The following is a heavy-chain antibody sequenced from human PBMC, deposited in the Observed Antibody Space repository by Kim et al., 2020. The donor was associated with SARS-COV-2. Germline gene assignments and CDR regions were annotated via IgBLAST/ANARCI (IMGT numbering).Heavy chain of an antibody. J-gene: IGHJ6*04. Sequence: GKTGYAQKFQGRVTMTRNTSIGTAYMELSSLRSEDTAVYYCARGEEGMDVWGEGTTVTVSS. V-gene: IGHV1-8*01. CDR2: GKT. CDR3: ARGEEGMDV.